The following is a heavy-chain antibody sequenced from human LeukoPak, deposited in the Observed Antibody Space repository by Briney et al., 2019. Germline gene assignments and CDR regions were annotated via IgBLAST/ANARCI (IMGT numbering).Heavy chain of an antibody. CDR2: IKQDGSEK. CDR3: ARDLIAALDY. D-gene: IGHD6-13*01. J-gene: IGHJ4*02. Sequence: GGSLRLSCAASGFTSSTYWMSWVRQAPGKGLEWVANIKQDGSEKYYVGSVKGRFTISRDNSKNTLYLRMNSLRAEDTAVYYCARDLIAALDYWGQGTLVTVSS. CDR1: GFTSSTYW. V-gene: IGHV3-7*01.